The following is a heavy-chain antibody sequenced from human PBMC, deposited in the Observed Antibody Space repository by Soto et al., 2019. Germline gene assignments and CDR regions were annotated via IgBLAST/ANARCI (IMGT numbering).Heavy chain of an antibody. D-gene: IGHD6-19*01. CDR3: ARKTAVTDYYFDY. CDR1: GYTFPAYT. Sequence: GASVKVSCKASGYTFPAYTMNWVRQAPGQRPEWMGWIIVGNGKTRYSQKFQGRVTFTRDTSASTVYLELSSLRSEDTAMYYCARKTAVTDYYFDYWGQGTLVTVS. CDR2: IIVGNGKT. V-gene: IGHV1-3*01. J-gene: IGHJ4*02.